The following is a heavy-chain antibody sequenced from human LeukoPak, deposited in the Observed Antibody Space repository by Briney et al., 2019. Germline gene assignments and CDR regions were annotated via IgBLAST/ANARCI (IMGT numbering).Heavy chain of an antibody. CDR2: LYYSDIT. Sequence: SETLSLTCTVSGDSIDSYYFSWIRQPPGRGLECIGSLYYSDITTYSPSLKSRVTISADTSKNQISLNLTSVTAADTALYYCARADIASCGGDCFYLEYYHQWGQGTLVTVSS. J-gene: IGHJ1*01. CDR1: GDSIDSYY. V-gene: IGHV4-59*01. CDR3: ARADIASCGGDCFYLEYYHQ. D-gene: IGHD2-21*02.